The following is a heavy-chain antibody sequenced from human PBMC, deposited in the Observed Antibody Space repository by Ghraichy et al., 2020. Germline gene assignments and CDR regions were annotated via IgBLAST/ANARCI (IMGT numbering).Heavy chain of an antibody. CDR2: INHSGST. CDR1: GGSFSGYY. CDR3: ARGLDSSSWYYYYYYMDV. J-gene: IGHJ6*03. D-gene: IGHD6-13*01. V-gene: IGHV4-34*01. Sequence: SETLSLTCAVYGGSFSGYYWSWIRQPPGKGLEWIGEINHSGSTNYNPSLKSRVTISVDTSKNQFSLKLSSVTAADTAVYYCARGLDSSSWYYYYYYMDVWGKGTTVTVSS.